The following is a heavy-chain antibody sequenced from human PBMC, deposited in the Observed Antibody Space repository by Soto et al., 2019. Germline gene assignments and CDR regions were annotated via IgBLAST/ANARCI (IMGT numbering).Heavy chain of an antibody. CDR1: GYSFTAYY. Sequence: ASVKVSCKTSGYSFTAYYIHWVRQAPGQGLEWMGWMNPNTGNTGYAQKFQGRVTMTRNTSISTAYMELSSLRSEDTAVYYCARRGYSSSWYYYYYYGMDVWGQGTTVTVSS. CDR2: MNPNTGNT. J-gene: IGHJ6*02. CDR3: ARRGYSSSWYYYYYYGMDV. D-gene: IGHD6-13*01. V-gene: IGHV1-8*02.